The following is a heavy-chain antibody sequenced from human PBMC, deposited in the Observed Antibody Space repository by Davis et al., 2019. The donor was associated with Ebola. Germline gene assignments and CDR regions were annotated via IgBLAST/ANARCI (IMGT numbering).Heavy chain of an antibody. V-gene: IGHV3-43*02. CDR1: GFTFDDYA. CDR3: ARGIGGDWTYWYFDL. J-gene: IGHJ2*01. Sequence: GESLKISCAASGFTFDDYAMHWVRQAPGKGLEWVSLISGDGGSTYYADSVKGRFTISRHNSKNTLYLQMNSLRAEDTAVYYCARGIGGDWTYWYFDLWGRGTLVTVSS. CDR2: ISGDGGST. D-gene: IGHD2-21*02.